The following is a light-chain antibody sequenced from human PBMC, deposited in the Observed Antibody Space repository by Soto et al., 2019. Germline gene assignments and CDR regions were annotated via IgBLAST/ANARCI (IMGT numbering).Light chain of an antibody. V-gene: IGKV3-15*01. CDR1: QSISDT. CDR3: QQYGSSPIT. CDR2: GAS. J-gene: IGKJ5*01. Sequence: EIVMTQSPATLPVSPGGRATLSCRASQSISDTLAWYQQKPGQAPRLLIYGASKRATGFPARFSGSGSGTDFTLTISSLQSEDFAVYYCQQYGSSPITFGQGTRLEIK.